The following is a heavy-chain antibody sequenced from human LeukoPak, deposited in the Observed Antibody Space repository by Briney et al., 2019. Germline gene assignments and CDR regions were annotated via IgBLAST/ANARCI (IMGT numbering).Heavy chain of an antibody. CDR3: TRDMIRGVVNY. J-gene: IGHJ4*02. V-gene: IGHV3-74*01. CDR1: GFTFSSYW. D-gene: IGHD3-10*01. CDR2: ISKDGSST. Sequence: GGSLRLSCAVSGFTFSSYWMHWVRQAPGKGLLWVARISKDGSSTSCADSVKGRFTISRDNAKNTLYLQMNSLRDEDTAVYFCTRDMIRGVVNYWGQGTLVSVSS.